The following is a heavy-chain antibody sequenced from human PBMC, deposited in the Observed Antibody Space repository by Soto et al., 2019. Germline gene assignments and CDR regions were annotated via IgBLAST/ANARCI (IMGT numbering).Heavy chain of an antibody. Sequence: GGSLRLSCAVPKFTFGDYWMSWVRQPPGKGLEWISNVKQDGSDRNYADSVKGRFTISRDNADNSMYLQMNSLRAEDTAVYYCASLSYGQLRYFDNWGQGVLVTVSS. D-gene: IGHD3-16*02. CDR2: VKQDGSDR. J-gene: IGHJ4*02. CDR3: ASLSYGQLRYFDN. CDR1: KFTFGDYW. V-gene: IGHV3-7*01.